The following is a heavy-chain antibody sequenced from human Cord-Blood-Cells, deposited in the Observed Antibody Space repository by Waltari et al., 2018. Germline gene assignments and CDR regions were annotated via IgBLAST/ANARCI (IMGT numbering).Heavy chain of an antibody. CDR3: ARDPFSLCPPRGGFDY. D-gene: IGHD3-10*01. CDR2: IYDSGST. V-gene: IGHV4-38-2*02. Sequence: QVQMQESGPGLVKPSETLSLTCAVSGYSLSSGYYWGWIRQPPGKGLEWIGSIYDSGSTYYIPSLKSRVTISVDTSKNQFSLKLGSMTAADTAVYDCARDPFSLCPPRGGFDYWGQGTLVTVSS. J-gene: IGHJ4*02. CDR1: GYSLSSGYY.